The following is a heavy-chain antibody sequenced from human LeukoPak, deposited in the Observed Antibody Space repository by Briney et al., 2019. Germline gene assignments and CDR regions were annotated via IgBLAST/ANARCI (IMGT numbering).Heavy chain of an antibody. D-gene: IGHD3-10*01. V-gene: IGHV4-59*01. CDR1: GGSISSYY. CDR2: IYYSGST. CDR3: ARRDSVRDNYYYYMDV. J-gene: IGHJ6*03. Sequence: SETLSLTWTVSGGSISSYYWSWIRQPPGKGLEWIGYIYYSGSTNYNPSLKSRVTISVDTSKNQFSLKLSSVTAADTAVYYCARRDSVRDNYYYYMDVWGKGTTVTISS.